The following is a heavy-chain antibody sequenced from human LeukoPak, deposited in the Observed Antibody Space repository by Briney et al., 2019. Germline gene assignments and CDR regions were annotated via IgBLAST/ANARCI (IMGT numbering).Heavy chain of an antibody. CDR2: IGTAGDT. Sequence: GGSLRLSCAASGFTFSSYDKHWVRQATGKGLEWVSAIGTAGDTYYPGSVKGRFTISRENAKNSLYLQMNSLRAGDTAVYYCARGPVGATNFDYWGQGTLVTVSS. J-gene: IGHJ4*02. V-gene: IGHV3-13*01. D-gene: IGHD1-26*01. CDR3: ARGPVGATNFDY. CDR1: GFTFSSYD.